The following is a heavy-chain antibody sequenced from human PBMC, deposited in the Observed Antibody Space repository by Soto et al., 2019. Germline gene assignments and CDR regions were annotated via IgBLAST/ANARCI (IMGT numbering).Heavy chain of an antibody. V-gene: IGHV3-11*01. J-gene: IGHJ4*02. Sequence: GYLSPYCTTSGLSLRDFFLSWIRPTPGKGMERLAYISSRGDAILHADSVKGRYTVSRDNAKKSVELQMRSLRVNDTSVYYCARYGDHQKYYIDFWGQGTLVTVSS. D-gene: IGHD3-10*01. CDR1: GLSLRDFF. CDR2: ISSRGDAI. CDR3: ARYGDHQKYYIDF.